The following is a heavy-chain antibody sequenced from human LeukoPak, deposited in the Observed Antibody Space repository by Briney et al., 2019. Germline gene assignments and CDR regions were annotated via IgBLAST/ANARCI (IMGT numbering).Heavy chain of an antibody. V-gene: IGHV3-23*01. CDR2: ISGSGGST. D-gene: IGHD2-15*01. CDR3: AKLGIVVVVAATTWFDP. CDR1: GFTFSSYA. Sequence: GGSLRLSCAASGFTFSSYARSWVRQAPGKGLEWVSAISGSGGSTYYADSVKGRFTTSRDNSTNTLYLQMNSPRAEDTAVYYCAKLGIVVVVAATTWFDPWGQGTLVTVSS. J-gene: IGHJ5*02.